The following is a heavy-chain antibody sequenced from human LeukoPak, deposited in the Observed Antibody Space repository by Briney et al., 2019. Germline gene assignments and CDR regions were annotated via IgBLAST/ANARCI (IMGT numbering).Heavy chain of an antibody. Sequence: SETLSLTCIVSGGSISNYYWSWIRQPAGKGLEWIGRIYSSGSTNYKSSLKSRVTMSIDTSKNQFSLKLTSVTAADTAVYYCARAFSSSWYENFQHWGQGTLVTVSS. CDR1: GGSISNYY. D-gene: IGHD6-13*01. CDR2: IYSSGST. V-gene: IGHV4-4*07. CDR3: ARAFSSSWYENFQH. J-gene: IGHJ1*01.